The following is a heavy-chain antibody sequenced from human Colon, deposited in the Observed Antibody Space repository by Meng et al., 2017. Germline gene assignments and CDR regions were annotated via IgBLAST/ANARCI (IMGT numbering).Heavy chain of an antibody. Sequence: ASVKVSCKASGYTFTGYYMHWVRQAPGQGLEWMGWINPNSGGTNYAQKFQGRVTMTRDTSISTAYMELSRLRSDDTAVYYCARAAPYYYGSGSYPYWGQGKRVNVSS. CDR3: ARAAPYYYGSGSYPY. V-gene: IGHV1-2*02. D-gene: IGHD3-10*01. CDR1: GYTFTGYY. J-gene: IGHJ4*02. CDR2: INPNSGGT.